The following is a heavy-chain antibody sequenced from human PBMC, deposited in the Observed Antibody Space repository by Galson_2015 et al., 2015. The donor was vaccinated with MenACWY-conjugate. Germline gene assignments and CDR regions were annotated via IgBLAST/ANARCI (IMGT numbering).Heavy chain of an antibody. CDR1: GGAFSNYA. CDR2: TIPFLWIA. Sequence: SVKVSCKPSGGAFSNYAISWERHAPGQGLEWIGSTIPFLWIANYAETFQGKVTITARKSTSTVYIEVTGLRSDDTAVYYCARPGLEDNFRVDSWGQGTQVIVSS. J-gene: IGHJ5*01. V-gene: IGHV1-69*04. CDR3: ARPGLEDNFRVDS. D-gene: IGHD1-1*01.